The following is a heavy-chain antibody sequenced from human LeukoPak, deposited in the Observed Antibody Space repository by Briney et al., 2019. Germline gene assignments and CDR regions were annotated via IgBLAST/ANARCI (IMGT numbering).Heavy chain of an antibody. Sequence: GASVKVSCKASGGTFSSYAISWVRQAPGQGLEWMGGIIPIFGTANYAQKFQGRVTITADESTSTAYMELSSLRSEDTAVYYCARVVDYYDSSGYFDYWGQGTLVTVSS. J-gene: IGHJ4*02. D-gene: IGHD3-22*01. CDR1: GGTFSSYA. V-gene: IGHV1-69*13. CDR3: ARVVDYYDSSGYFDY. CDR2: IIPIFGTA.